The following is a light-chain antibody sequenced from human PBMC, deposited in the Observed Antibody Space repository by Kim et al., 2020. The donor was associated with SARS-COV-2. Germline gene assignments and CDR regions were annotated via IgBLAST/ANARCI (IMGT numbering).Light chain of an antibody. J-gene: IGLJ2*01. CDR3: AAGDDSLGGLA. CDR2: SNN. Sequence: GQGGTITVSDGQANIGSNYVYWYQPAQGTAPTHLTYSNNQRPSGVPARFSGSKSGSSASLAISGLPSEDEADYYCAAGDDSLGGLALGGGTKLTVL. V-gene: IGLV1-47*01. CDR1: QANIGSNY.